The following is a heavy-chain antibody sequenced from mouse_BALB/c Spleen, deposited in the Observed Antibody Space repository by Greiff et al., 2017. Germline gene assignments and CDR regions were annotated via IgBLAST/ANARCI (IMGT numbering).Heavy chain of an antibody. CDR2: ISYSGST. CDR1: GDSITSCY. V-gene: IGHV3-8*02. CDR3: ARYDYYAMDY. Sequence: VQLQQSGPSLVKPSQTLSLTCSVTGDSITSCYWNWIRKFPGNKLEYMGYISYSGSTYYNPSLKSRISITRDTSKNQYYLQLNSVTTEDTATYYCARYDYYAMDYWGQGTSVTVSS. J-gene: IGHJ4*01.